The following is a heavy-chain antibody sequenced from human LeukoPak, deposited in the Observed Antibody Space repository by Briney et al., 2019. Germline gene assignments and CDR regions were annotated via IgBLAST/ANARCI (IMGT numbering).Heavy chain of an antibody. CDR3: ARLTDIVVVVAADPYYYGMDV. CDR1: GYSFTSYW. D-gene: IGHD2-15*01. J-gene: IGHJ6*02. CDR2: IYPGDSDT. Sequence: GESLKISCKGSGYSFTSYWIGWVRQMPGKGLEWMGIIYPGDSDTRYSPSFQGQVTISADKSISTAYLQWSSLKASDTAMYYCARLTDIVVVVAADPYYYGMDVWGQGTTVTDSS. V-gene: IGHV5-51*01.